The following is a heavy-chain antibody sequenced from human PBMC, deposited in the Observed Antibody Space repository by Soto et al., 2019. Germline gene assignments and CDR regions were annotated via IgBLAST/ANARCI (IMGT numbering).Heavy chain of an antibody. CDR3: ARDRSWDDSSGYYYVGDAFDI. V-gene: IGHV3-33*01. J-gene: IGHJ3*02. CDR2: IWYDGSNK. D-gene: IGHD3-22*01. CDR1: GFTFSSYG. Sequence: QVQLVESGGGVVQPGRSLRLSCAASGFTFSSYGMHWVRRAPAKGREWVAVIWYDGSNKYYEDSVKGRFTFSRDNSKNTLYLQMNSLRAEDTAVYYCARDRSWDDSSGYYYVGDAFDIWGQGTMVTVSS.